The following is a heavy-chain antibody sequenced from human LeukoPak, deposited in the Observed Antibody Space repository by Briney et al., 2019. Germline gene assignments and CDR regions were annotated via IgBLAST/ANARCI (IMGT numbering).Heavy chain of an antibody. CDR3: AKDRGGAPVNPSCFEY. V-gene: IGHV1-2*02. D-gene: IGHD3-10*01. Sequence: GASVKVSCKASGYIFSDYYMHWIRQAPGQGLEWMGWINPNSGATNFAQNFQGRVTMTRDTSVSTVYMDLSGLRSDDTAIYYCAKDRGGAPVNPSCFEYWGQGTLITVS. CDR2: INPNSGAT. J-gene: IGHJ4*02. CDR1: GYIFSDYY.